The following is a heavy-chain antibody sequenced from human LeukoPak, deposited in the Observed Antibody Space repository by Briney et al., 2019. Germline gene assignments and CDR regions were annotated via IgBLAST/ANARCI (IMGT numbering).Heavy chain of an antibody. V-gene: IGHV3-7*01. CDR1: GFTFSSYW. D-gene: IGHD6-6*01. CDR3: ARESRIAARPYYYYMDV. J-gene: IGHJ6*03. CDR2: IKQDGSEK. Sequence: GGSLRLSCAASGFTFSSYWMSWVRQAPGKGLEWVANIKQDGSEKYYVDSVKGRFTISRDNAKNSLYLQMNSLRAEDTAVYYCARESRIAARPYYYYMDVWGKGTTVTVSS.